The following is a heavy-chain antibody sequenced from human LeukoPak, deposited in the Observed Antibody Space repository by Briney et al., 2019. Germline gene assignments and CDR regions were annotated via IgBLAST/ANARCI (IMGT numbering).Heavy chain of an antibody. J-gene: IGHJ5*02. V-gene: IGHV1-69*13. CDR1: GGTFSSYA. CDR3: ARDNAAAAGTVWFDP. CDR2: IIPIFGTA. Sequence: ASVKVSCKASGGTFSSYAISWVRQAPGQGLEWMGGIIPIFGTANYAQKFQGRVTITADESTSTAYMELSSLRSEDTAVYYCARDNAAAAGTVWFDPWGQGTLATVSS. D-gene: IGHD6-13*01.